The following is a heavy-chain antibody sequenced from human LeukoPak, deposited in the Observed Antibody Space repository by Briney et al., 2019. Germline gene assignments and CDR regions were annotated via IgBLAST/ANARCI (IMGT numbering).Heavy chain of an antibody. D-gene: IGHD6-19*01. Sequence: QPGRSLRLSCAASGFTFSSYAMSWVRQAPGKGLEWVSAISGSGGSTYYADSVKGRFTISRDNSKNTLYPQMNSLRAEDTAVYYCAKVSWLETYYFDYWGQGTLVTVSS. V-gene: IGHV3-23*01. J-gene: IGHJ4*02. CDR2: ISGSGGST. CDR1: GFTFSSYA. CDR3: AKVSWLETYYFDY.